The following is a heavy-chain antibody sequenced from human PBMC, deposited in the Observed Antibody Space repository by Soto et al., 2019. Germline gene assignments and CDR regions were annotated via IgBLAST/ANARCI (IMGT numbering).Heavy chain of an antibody. J-gene: IGHJ6*02. CDR2: IYHSGST. Sequence: PSETLSLSCAVSGGSISSSNWWSWVRQPPGKGLEWIGEIYHSGSTNCNPSLKSRVTISVDKSKNQFSLKLSSVTAADTAVYYCARLAAAGMYGMDVWGQGTTVTVSS. V-gene: IGHV4-4*02. CDR1: GGSISSSNW. D-gene: IGHD6-13*01. CDR3: ARLAAAGMYGMDV.